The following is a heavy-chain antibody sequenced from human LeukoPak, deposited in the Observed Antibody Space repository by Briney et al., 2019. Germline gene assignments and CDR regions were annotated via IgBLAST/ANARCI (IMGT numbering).Heavy chain of an antibody. CDR2: INPNSGGT. J-gene: IGHJ4*02. CDR1: GYTFTSYY. V-gene: IGHV1-2*02. CDR3: ARELVATMVDY. D-gene: IGHD5-12*01. Sequence: ASVKVSCKASGYTFTSYYMRWVRQAPGQGLEWMGWINPNSGGTKYAQKFQGRVTMTRDTSITTAYMELSRLRSDDTAVYYCARELVATMVDYWGQGTLVTVSS.